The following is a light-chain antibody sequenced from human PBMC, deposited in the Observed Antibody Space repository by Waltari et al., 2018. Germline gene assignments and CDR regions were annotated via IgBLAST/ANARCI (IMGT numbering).Light chain of an antibody. V-gene: IGKV1-9*01. Sequence: DIQMTQSPSSLSASVGDRVTITCRASQSISNYLNWYQQKPGKVPKLLIYAASTLQSGVPSRFSGSGSGTEFTLTISSLQPEDFAAYYCQQLNVYPLTFGGGSKVEIK. CDR2: AAS. CDR3: QQLNVYPLT. CDR1: QSISNY. J-gene: IGKJ4*01.